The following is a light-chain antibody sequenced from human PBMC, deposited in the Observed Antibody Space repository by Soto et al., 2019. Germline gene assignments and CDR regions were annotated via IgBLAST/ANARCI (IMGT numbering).Light chain of an antibody. CDR2: EVS. J-gene: IGLJ2*01. Sequence: QSALTQPPSASGSPGQSVTISCTGTSSDVGGYNFVSWYQQHPGKAPKLMIYEVSERPLGVPDRFSGSKSGNTASLTVSGLQAEDEADYYCSSYAGSNIVVFGGGTQLTVL. CDR3: SSYAGSNIVV. V-gene: IGLV2-8*01. CDR1: SSDVGGYNF.